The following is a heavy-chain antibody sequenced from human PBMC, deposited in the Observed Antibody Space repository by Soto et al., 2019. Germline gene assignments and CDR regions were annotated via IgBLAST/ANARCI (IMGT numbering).Heavy chain of an antibody. CDR2: IREDGSDQ. V-gene: IGHV3-7*03. D-gene: IGHD3-16*01. Sequence: GGSLRLSCAASGFTFSMYWMTWVRQAPGKGLEWVANIREDGSDQYYVDSVKGRFTISRDNAKNSLSLQMSSLRADDTAVYYCARIRSLRGNYFYGIDVWGQGTTVTV. J-gene: IGHJ6*02. CDR3: ARIRSLRGNYFYGIDV. CDR1: GFTFSMYW.